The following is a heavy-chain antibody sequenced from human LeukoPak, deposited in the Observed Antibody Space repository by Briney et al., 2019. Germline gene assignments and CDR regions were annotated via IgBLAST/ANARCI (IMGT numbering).Heavy chain of an antibody. Sequence: SETLSLTCTLSGGSISSSSYYWGWIRQPPGKGLEWIGSIYYSGSTYYNPSLRSRVTISVDTSKNQFSLKLSSVTAADTAVYYCARLSRYSGYEFDYWGQGTLVTVSS. V-gene: IGHV4-39*01. D-gene: IGHD5-12*01. J-gene: IGHJ4*02. CDR1: GGSISSSSYY. CDR3: ARLSRYSGYEFDY. CDR2: IYYSGST.